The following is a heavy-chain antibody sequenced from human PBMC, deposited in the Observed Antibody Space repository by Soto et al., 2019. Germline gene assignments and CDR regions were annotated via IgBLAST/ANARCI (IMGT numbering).Heavy chain of an antibody. J-gene: IGHJ4*02. D-gene: IGHD3-10*01. CDR1: GFTCSSHW. Sequence: EVQLVESGGGFVQPGGSLRRSGVASGFTCSSHWMNWVRQVPWKGLEWVANIKEDGTEITYVDSVKGRFAISRDKAKNSLYLPMHSLRVDDTAVYHCVRSSGWTGDYWCQGILVTVSS. CDR3: VRSSGWTGDY. CDR2: IKEDGTEI. V-gene: IGHV3-7*04.